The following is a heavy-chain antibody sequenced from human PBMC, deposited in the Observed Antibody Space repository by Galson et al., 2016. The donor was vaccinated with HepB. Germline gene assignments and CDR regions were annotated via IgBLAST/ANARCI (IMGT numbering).Heavy chain of an antibody. J-gene: IGHJ5*02. D-gene: IGHD2/OR15-2a*01. V-gene: IGHV1-46*01. CDR3: ARDNRHWFDP. CDR2: INPRGGST. CDR1: GYTFTTYY. Sequence: SVKVSCKASGYTFTTYYIHWVRQAPGQGLDWMGIINPRGGSTSNAQKFQGRVTMTRDTSTSTAYMELSRLRSDDTAVYYCARDNRHWFDPWGQGTLVTVSS.